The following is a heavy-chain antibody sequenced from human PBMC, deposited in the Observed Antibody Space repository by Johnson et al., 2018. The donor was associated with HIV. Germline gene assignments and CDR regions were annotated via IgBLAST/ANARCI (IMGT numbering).Heavy chain of an antibody. Sequence: VQLVESGGGVVRPGGSLRLSCAASGFTFDDYGMSWVRQAPGKGLEWVSYISSGRTIYYADSVKGRCTISRDNGKNSLYMQMNNLRADDTALYYCARRDSGSLSFDIWGQGTMVIVSS. J-gene: IGHJ3*02. CDR3: ARRDSGSLSFDI. V-gene: IGHV3-20*04. CDR2: ISSGRTI. CDR1: GFTFDDYG. D-gene: IGHD1-26*01.